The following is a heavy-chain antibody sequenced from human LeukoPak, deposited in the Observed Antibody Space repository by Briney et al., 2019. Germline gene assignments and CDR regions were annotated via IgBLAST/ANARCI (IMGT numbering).Heavy chain of an antibody. J-gene: IGHJ4*02. CDR3: AREEDYDRPFDY. Sequence: PSETLSLTCTVSGGSISSYYWSWIRQPPGKGLEWIGYIYYSGSTNYNPSLKSRVTISVDTSKNQFSLKLSSVTAADTAVYYCAREEDYDRPFDYWGQGTLVTVSS. D-gene: IGHD3-22*01. CDR2: IYYSGST. CDR1: GGSISSYY. V-gene: IGHV4-59*12.